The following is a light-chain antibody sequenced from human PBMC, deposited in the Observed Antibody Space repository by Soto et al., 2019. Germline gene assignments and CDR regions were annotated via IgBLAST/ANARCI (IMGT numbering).Light chain of an antibody. CDR2: GAS. CDR1: QSVSSSY. Sequence: EIVLPQSPVTLSFSAGGISNLSCRASQSVSSSYLAWYQQKPGQAPRLLIYGASSRATGIPDRFSGSGSGTDFTLTISRLEPEDFAVYYCQRYGSSPTPITFGQGTRLEIK. J-gene: IGKJ5*01. V-gene: IGKV3-20*01. CDR3: QRYGSSPTPIT.